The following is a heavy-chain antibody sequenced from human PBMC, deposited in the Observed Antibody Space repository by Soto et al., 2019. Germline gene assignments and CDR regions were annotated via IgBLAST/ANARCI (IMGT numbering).Heavy chain of an antibody. D-gene: IGHD6-13*01. CDR3: ARVKQQLFLFDY. CDR1: GGSISSGGYY. CDR2: IYYSGST. J-gene: IGHJ4*02. V-gene: IGHV4-31*03. Sequence: SETLSLTCTVSGGSISSGGYYWSWIRQHPGKGLEWIGYIYYSGSTYYNPSLKSRVTISVDTSKNQFSLKLSSVTAADTAVYYCARVKQQLFLFDYWGQGTQVTVSS.